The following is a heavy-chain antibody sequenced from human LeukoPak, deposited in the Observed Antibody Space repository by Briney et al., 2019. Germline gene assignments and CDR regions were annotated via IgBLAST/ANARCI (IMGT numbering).Heavy chain of an antibody. CDR1: GFTFDDYA. CDR2: ISWNSGSI. J-gene: IGHJ4*02. V-gene: IGHV3-9*01. CDR3: AKDSTSTLLWFGELGY. Sequence: GGSLRLSCAASGFTFDDYAMHWVRHAPGKGLEWVSGISWNSGSIGYADSVKGRFTISRDNAKNSLYLQMNSLRAEDTALYYCAKDSTSTLLWFGELGYWGQGTLVTVSS. D-gene: IGHD3-10*01.